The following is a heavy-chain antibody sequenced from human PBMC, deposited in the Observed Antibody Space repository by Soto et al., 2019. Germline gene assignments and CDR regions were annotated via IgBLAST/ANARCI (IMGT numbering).Heavy chain of an antibody. J-gene: IGHJ1*01. D-gene: IGHD3-10*01. V-gene: IGHV2-5*01. CDR2: IYWNDDK. Sequence: SGPTLVNPTQTLTLTCTFSGFSLSTSGLGVGWIRQPPGKALEWLALIYWNDDKRYSPSLKSRLTITKDTSKNQVVLTMTNMDPVDTATYYCAHRRKGGLWFGELYKYFQHWGQGTLVTVSS. CDR1: GFSLSTSGLG. CDR3: AHRRKGGLWFGELYKYFQH.